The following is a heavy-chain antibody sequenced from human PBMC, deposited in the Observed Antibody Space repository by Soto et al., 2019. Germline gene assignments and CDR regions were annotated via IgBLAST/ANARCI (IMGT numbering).Heavy chain of an antibody. CDR3: ARLWRGGYNRVIDY. J-gene: IGHJ4*02. Sequence: PSDTLSLTCTVSGGSISGSSYYWGWIRQPPGKGLEWIGSIYYSGSTYYNPSLKSRVTISVDTSKNQFSLKLSSVTAADTAFYYCARLWRGGYNRVIDYWGQGTLVPVSS. V-gene: IGHV4-39*01. CDR2: IYYSGST. CDR1: GGSISGSSYY. D-gene: IGHD5-12*01.